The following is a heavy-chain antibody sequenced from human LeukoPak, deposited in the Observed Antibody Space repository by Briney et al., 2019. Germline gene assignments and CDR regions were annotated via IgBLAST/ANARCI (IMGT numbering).Heavy chain of an antibody. V-gene: IGHV3-30-3*01. J-gene: IGHJ6*02. D-gene: IGHD6-6*01. CDR3: ARGRSRERAYGMDV. CDR2: ISYDGSNK. Sequence: PGRSLRLSCAASGFTFNSYEMHWVRQAPGKGLEWVAVISYDGSNKYYADFVKGRFTFSRDNSKNTVHLQMNSLRAEVTAVYYCARGRSRERAYGMDVWGPGTTVTVSS. CDR1: GFTFNSYE.